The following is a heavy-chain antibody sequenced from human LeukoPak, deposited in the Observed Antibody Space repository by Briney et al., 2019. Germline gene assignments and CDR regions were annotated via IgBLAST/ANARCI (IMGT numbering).Heavy chain of an antibody. J-gene: IGHJ4*02. D-gene: IGHD3-9*01. V-gene: IGHV4-34*01. CDR3: ARGNILTGYCFDF. CDR2: IHYPGPT. CDR1: GGSITGYY. Sequence: SETLSLTCAVYGGSITGYYWSWVRQTPGRGLEWVGQIHYPGPTTYNPSLKSRPTISTDTSTNQFSLRLSSVTAADTAVYYCARGNILTGYCFDFWGQGALVTVSS.